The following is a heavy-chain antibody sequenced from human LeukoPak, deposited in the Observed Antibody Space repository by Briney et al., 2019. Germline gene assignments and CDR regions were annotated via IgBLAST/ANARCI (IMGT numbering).Heavy chain of an antibody. CDR2: IYYSGST. CDR1: GGSISSYY. Sequence: PSETLSLTCTVSGGSISSYYWSWIRQPPGKGLEWIGYIYYSGSTNYNPSLKSRVTISVDTSKNQFSLKLSSVTAADTAAYYCAGGYSYGSVDYWGQGTLVTVSS. CDR3: AGGYSYGSVDY. D-gene: IGHD5-18*01. V-gene: IGHV4-59*01. J-gene: IGHJ4*02.